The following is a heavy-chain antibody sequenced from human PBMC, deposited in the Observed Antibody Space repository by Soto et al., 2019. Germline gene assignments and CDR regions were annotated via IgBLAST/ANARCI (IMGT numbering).Heavy chain of an antibody. Sequence: ASVKVSCKASGYTFTSYGISWVRQAPGQGLEWMGWISAYNGNTNYPQKLQGRVTMTTDTSTSTAYMELRSLRSDDTAVYYCATLDYGDTRDAFDIWGQGTMVTVSS. J-gene: IGHJ3*02. D-gene: IGHD4-17*01. CDR3: ATLDYGDTRDAFDI. V-gene: IGHV1-18*01. CDR2: ISAYNGNT. CDR1: GYTFTSYG.